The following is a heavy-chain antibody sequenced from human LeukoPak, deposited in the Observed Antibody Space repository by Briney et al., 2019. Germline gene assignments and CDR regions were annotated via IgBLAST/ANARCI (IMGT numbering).Heavy chain of an antibody. J-gene: IGHJ4*02. Sequence: SETLSLTCAVYGGSFSGYYWSWIRQPPGKGLEWIGEINHSGSTDYNPSLKSRVTISVDTSKNQFSLKLSSVTAADTAVYYCARYDVWGSYRAFDYWGQGTLVTVSS. CDR1: GGSFSGYY. V-gene: IGHV4-34*01. CDR3: ARYDVWGSYRAFDY. D-gene: IGHD3-16*02. CDR2: INHSGST.